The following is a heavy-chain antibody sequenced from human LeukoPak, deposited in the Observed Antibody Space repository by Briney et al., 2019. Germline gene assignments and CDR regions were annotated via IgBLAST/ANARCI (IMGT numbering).Heavy chain of an antibody. CDR3: AKDKDVLWFGEFFYFDY. CDR2: ISGSGGST. V-gene: IGHV3-23*01. D-gene: IGHD3-10*01. CDR1: GFTFRNYG. Sequence: PGGSLRLSCAASGFTFRNYGMHWVRQAPGKGLEWVSAISGSGGSTYYADSVKGRFTISRDNSKNTLYLQMNSLRAEDTAVYYCAKDKDVLWFGEFFYFDYWGQGTLVTVSS. J-gene: IGHJ4*02.